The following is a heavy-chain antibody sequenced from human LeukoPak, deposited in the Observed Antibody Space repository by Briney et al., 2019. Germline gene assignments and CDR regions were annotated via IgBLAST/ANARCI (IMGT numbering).Heavy chain of an antibody. CDR2: ISGSTSYI. Sequence: GGSLRLSCAASEFTFSDYGMHWVRQAPGRGLEWVSSISGSTSYIYYADSVRGRFTISRDNAKNSLYLQMNSLRAEDTAVYYCARGSDFVWGSYRPYFDYWGQGTLVTVSS. CDR1: EFTFSDYG. V-gene: IGHV3-21*01. D-gene: IGHD3-16*02. J-gene: IGHJ4*02. CDR3: ARGSDFVWGSYRPYFDY.